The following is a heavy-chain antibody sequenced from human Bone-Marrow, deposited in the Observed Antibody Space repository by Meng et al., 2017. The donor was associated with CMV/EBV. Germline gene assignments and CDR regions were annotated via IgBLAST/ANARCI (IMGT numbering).Heavy chain of an antibody. CDR1: GFTFSSYW. Sequence: GESLKISCAASGFTFSSYWMHWVRQAPGKGLVWVSRINSDGSSTSYADSVKGRFTISRDNAKNTLYLQMNSLRAEDTAVYYCARDDREGSYSYYYYGMDVWGQGTTVTSP. J-gene: IGHJ6*02. CDR2: INSDGSST. CDR3: ARDDREGSYSYYYYGMDV. D-gene: IGHD1-26*01. V-gene: IGHV3-74*01.